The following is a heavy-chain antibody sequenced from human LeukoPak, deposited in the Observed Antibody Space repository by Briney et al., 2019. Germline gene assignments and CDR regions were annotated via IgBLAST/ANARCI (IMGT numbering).Heavy chain of an antibody. D-gene: IGHD2-8*02. Sequence: QSGGSLRLSCAAPGFTFSNYGATWVRQAPGKGLEWVSSVTTDGAATYYADSVKGRFTISRDNSKSTLYLQLSSPRAEDTALYYCAKDRHCSGESCPSDRWGQGTLVIVSS. V-gene: IGHV3-23*01. CDR1: GFTFSNYG. CDR2: VTTDGAAT. CDR3: AKDRHCSGESCPSDR. J-gene: IGHJ5*02.